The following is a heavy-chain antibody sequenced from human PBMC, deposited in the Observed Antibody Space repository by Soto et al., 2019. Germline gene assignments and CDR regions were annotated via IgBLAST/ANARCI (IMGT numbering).Heavy chain of an antibody. CDR1: GYTFTSYG. CDR2: ISAYNGNT. CDR3: ARVFARSSLHYYDSSGYQGPPHY. D-gene: IGHD3-22*01. Sequence: GASVKVSCKASGYTFTSYGISWVRQAPGQGLEWMGWISAYNGNTNYAQKLQGRVTMTTDTSTSTAYMELRSLRSDDTAVYYCARVFARSSLHYYDSSGYQGPPHYWGQGTLVTVSS. J-gene: IGHJ4*02. V-gene: IGHV1-18*01.